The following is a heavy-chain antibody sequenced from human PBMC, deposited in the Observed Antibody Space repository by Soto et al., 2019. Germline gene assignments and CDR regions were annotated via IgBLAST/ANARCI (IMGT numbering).Heavy chain of an antibody. CDR3: ARDLGRYDFWSGYYEYNWFDP. CDR1: GFTFSDYY. V-gene: IGHV3-11*04. D-gene: IGHD3-3*01. Sequence: GGSLRLSCAASGFTFSDYYMSWIRQAPGKGLEWVSYISSSGSTIYYADSVKGRFTISRDNAKNSLYLQMNSLRAEDTAVYYCARDLGRYDFWSGYYEYNWFDPWGQGTLVTVSS. CDR2: ISSSGSTI. J-gene: IGHJ5*02.